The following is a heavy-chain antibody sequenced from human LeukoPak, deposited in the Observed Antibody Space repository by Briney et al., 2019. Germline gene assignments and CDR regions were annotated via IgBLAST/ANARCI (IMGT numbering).Heavy chain of an antibody. J-gene: IGHJ4*02. CDR2: ISTYNANT. CDR1: GYTFTSYD. Sequence: ASVKVSCKASGYTFTSYDINWVRQAPGQGLEWMGWISTYNANTNYAQKFQGRVAMTTDTSTSTAYMELRSLRFDDTAFYYCARVISSSWYHHDHWGQGTLVTVSS. CDR3: ARVISSSWYHHDH. D-gene: IGHD6-13*01. V-gene: IGHV1-18*01.